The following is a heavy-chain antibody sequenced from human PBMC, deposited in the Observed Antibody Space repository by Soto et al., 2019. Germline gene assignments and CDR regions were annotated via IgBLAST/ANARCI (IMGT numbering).Heavy chain of an antibody. J-gene: IGHJ5*02. D-gene: IGHD3-10*01. CDR1: GGTFSSYA. CDR2: IIPIFGTA. Sequence: ASVKVSCKASGGTFSSYAISWVRQAPGQGLEWMGGIIPIFGTANYAQKFQGRVTITADESTSTAYMELSSLRSEDTAVYYCARDPRSGSYWFDPWGQGTLVTVSS. CDR3: ARDPRSGSYWFDP. V-gene: IGHV1-69*13.